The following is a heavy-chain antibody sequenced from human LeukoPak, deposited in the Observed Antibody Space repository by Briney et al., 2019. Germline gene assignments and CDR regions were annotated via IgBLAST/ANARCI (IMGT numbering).Heavy chain of an antibody. CDR3: ARDGVGYSGE. CDR2: IIPILGTA. D-gene: IGHD5-12*01. J-gene: IGHJ4*02. V-gene: IGHV1-69*11. CDR1: GGTFSTYA. Sequence: SVKVSCKASGGTFSTYAISWVRQAPGQGLEWMGRIIPILGTANYAQKFQGRVTITADESTSTAYMELSSLRSEDTAVYYCARDGVGYSGEWGQGTLVTVSS.